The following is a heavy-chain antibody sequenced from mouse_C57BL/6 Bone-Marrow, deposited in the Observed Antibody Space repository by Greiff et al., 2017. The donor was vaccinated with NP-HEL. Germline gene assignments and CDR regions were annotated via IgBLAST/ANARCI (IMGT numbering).Heavy chain of an antibody. J-gene: IGHJ2*01. CDR2: IDPSDSYT. CDR3: AREGAGKADFDY. CDR1: GYTFTSYW. D-gene: IGHD3-3*01. Sequence: VQLQQPGAELVKPGASVKLSCKASGYTFTSYWMQWVKQRPGQGLEWIGEIDPSDSYTNYNQKFKGKATLTVDTSSSTAYMQLSSLTSEDSAVYYCAREGAGKADFDYWGQGTTLTVSS. V-gene: IGHV1-50*01.